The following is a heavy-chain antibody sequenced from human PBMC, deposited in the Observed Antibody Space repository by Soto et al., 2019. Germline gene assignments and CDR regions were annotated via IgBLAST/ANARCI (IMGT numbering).Heavy chain of an antibody. D-gene: IGHD7-27*01. V-gene: IGHV4-59*08. CDR2: IYYSGST. Sequence: QVQLQESGPGLVKPSETLSLTCTVSGGSISSYYWSWIRQPPGKGLEWIGYIYYSGSTNYNPSLKSRVTISVDTSKNQFSLKLSSVTAADTAVYYCARRLGPGAFDIWGQGTMVTVSS. J-gene: IGHJ3*02. CDR3: ARRLGPGAFDI. CDR1: GGSISSYY.